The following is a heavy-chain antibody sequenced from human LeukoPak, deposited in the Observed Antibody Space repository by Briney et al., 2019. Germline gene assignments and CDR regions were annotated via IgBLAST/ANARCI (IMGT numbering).Heavy chain of an antibody. V-gene: IGHV1-69*01. Sequence: ASVKVSCKASGGTFNSYAISWVRQAPGQGLEWMGGIIPIFGTANYAQKFQGRVTITADESTGTAYMELSSLRSEDTAVYYCARADCSSTSCYLNPPYYYYGMDVWGKGTTVTVSS. CDR1: GGTFNSYA. CDR3: ARADCSSTSCYLNPPYYYYGMDV. D-gene: IGHD2-2*01. CDR2: IIPIFGTA. J-gene: IGHJ6*04.